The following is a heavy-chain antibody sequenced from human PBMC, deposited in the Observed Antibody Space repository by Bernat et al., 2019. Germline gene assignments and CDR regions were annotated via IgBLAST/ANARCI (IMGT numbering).Heavy chain of an antibody. J-gene: IGHJ4*02. CDR2: INPNSGGT. D-gene: IGHD3-10*01. V-gene: IGHV1-2*02. CDR3: ARDKGFGEFSRGATFDY. CDR1: GYTFTGYY. Sequence: QVQLVQSGAEVKKPGASVKVSCKASGYTFTGYYMHLLRQAPGQGLEWMGWINPNSGGTNYAQKFQGEVTMTRDTSISTAYMELSRLRSDDTAGYYCARDKGFGEFSRGATFDYWGQGTLVTVSS.